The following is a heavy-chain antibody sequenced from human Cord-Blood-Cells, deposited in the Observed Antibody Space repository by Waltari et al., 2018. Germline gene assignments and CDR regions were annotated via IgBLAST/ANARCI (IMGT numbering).Heavy chain of an antibody. V-gene: IGHV1-18*01. J-gene: IGHJ6*02. CDR1: GYTFTSYG. CDR3: ARTDSSSSGFYYYGMDV. Sequence: QVQLVQSGAEVKKPGASVKVSCKASGYTFTSYGISWVRQAPGQGLEGMGWISAYNGNTNYAQKLHGRVTMTTDTSTSTAYMELRSLRSDDTAVYYCARTDSSSSGFYYYGMDVWGQGTTVTVSS. D-gene: IGHD6-6*01. CDR2: ISAYNGNT.